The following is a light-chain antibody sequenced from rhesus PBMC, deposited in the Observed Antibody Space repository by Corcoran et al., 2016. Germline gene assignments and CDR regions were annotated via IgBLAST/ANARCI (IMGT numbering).Light chain of an antibody. V-gene: IGKV1-28*03. CDR2: AAS. CDR1: QGISSY. Sequence: DIQMTQSPSSLSASVGDTVTITCRASQGISSYVNWFQQKPGKAPKLLIYAASSLESGVPSRFRGSGSGTDFTLTISSLQPEDFAVYYCLQHNSYPFTFGPGTKLDI. J-gene: IGKJ3*01. CDR3: LQHNSYPFT.